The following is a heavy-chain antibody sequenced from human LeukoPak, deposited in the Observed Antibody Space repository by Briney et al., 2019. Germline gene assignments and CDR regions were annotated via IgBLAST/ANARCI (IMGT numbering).Heavy chain of an antibody. CDR2: IYTSGST. Sequence: SETLSLTCTVSGGSISSYYWSWIRQPPGKGLEWIGYIYTSGSTNYNPSLKSRVTISVDTSKNQFSLKLSSVTAADTAVYYCARSYCSSSFWFDPWGQGTLVIVSS. J-gene: IGHJ5*02. V-gene: IGHV4-4*09. CDR3: ARSYCSSSFWFDP. D-gene: IGHD6-6*01. CDR1: GGSISSYY.